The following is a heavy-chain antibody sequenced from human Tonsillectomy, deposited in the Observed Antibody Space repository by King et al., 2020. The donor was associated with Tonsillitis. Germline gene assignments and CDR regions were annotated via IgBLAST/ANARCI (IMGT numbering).Heavy chain of an antibody. Sequence: VQLVESGGVVVQPGGSLRLSCAASGFTFDDYTMHWVRQAPGKGLEWVSLISWDGGSTYYADSVKGRFTISRDNSKNSLYLQMNSLRTEDTALYYCAKDIGDLGVNLIDYWGQGTLVTASS. J-gene: IGHJ4*02. D-gene: IGHD3-16*01. CDR1: GFTFDDYT. CDR2: ISWDGGST. V-gene: IGHV3-43*01. CDR3: AKDIGDLGVNLIDY.